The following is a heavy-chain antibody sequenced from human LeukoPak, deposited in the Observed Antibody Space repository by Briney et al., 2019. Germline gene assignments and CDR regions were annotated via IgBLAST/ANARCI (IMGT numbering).Heavy chain of an antibody. V-gene: IGHV3-11*04. CDR1: GFTFSDYY. J-gene: IGHJ4*02. D-gene: IGHD3-22*01. CDR3: ARAKYYYDSSGYF. Sequence: GGSLRLSCAASGFTFSDYYMSWIRQAPGKGLEWVSYISSSSSTIYYADSVKGRFTISRDNAKNSLYLQMNSLRAEDTAVYYCARAKYYYDSSGYFWGQGTLVTVSS. CDR2: ISSSSSTI.